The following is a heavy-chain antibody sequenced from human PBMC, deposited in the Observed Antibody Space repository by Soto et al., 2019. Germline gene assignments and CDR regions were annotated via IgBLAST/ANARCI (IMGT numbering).Heavy chain of an antibody. V-gene: IGHV4-39*01. Sequence: QLQLQESGPGLVKPSETLSLTCTVSGGSISSSSYYWGWIRQPPGKGLEWIGSIYYSGSTYYNPSLKSRVTISVDTSKNQFSLKLSSVTAADTAVYYCARHTGGEDKAGSYLAATHSYYFDYWGQGTLVTVSS. D-gene: IGHD1-26*01. CDR1: GGSISSSSYY. CDR3: ARHTGGEDKAGSYLAATHSYYFDY. CDR2: IYYSGST. J-gene: IGHJ4*02.